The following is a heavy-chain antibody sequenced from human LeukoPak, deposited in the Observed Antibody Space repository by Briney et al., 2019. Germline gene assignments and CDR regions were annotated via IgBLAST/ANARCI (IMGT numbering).Heavy chain of an antibody. CDR1: GFTFSNAW. CDR3: TYGDYARYYFDY. CDR2: IKSKTDGGTT. V-gene: IGHV3-15*01. D-gene: IGHD4-17*01. Sequence: PGGSLRLSCAASGFTFSNAWMSWVRQAPGKGLEWVGRIKSKTDGGTTDYAAPVKGRFTISRDDSKNTLYLQMNSLKTEDTAVYYCTYGDYARYYFDYWGQGTLVTVSS. J-gene: IGHJ4*02.